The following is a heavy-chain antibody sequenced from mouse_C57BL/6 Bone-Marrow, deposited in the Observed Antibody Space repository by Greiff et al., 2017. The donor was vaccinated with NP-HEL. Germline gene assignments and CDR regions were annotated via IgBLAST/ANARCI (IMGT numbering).Heavy chain of an antibody. CDR3: ARRPVITTVVAPYYAMDY. Sequence: VQLQQSGAELVKPGASVKLSCTASGFNIKDYYMHWVKQRTEQGLEWIGRIDPEDGETKYAPKFQGKATITADTSSNTAYLQLSSLTSEDTAVYYCARRPVITTVVAPYYAMDYWGQGTSVTVSS. V-gene: IGHV14-2*01. D-gene: IGHD1-1*01. CDR2: IDPEDGET. J-gene: IGHJ4*01. CDR1: GFNIKDYY.